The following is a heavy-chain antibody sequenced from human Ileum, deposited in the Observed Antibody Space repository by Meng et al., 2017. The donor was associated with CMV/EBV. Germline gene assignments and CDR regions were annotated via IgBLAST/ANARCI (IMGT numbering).Heavy chain of an antibody. J-gene: IGHJ4*02. Sequence: SCDASGFPFISYSMTWVRQAPGKGLEWVSAISGSGGSTYYADSVKGRFTISRDNSKNTLYLQMNSLRAEDTAVYYCAKGGVYSSTWGDYWGQGTLVTVSS. CDR2: ISGSGGST. V-gene: IGHV3-23*01. CDR1: GFPFISYS. CDR3: AKGGVYSSTWGDY. D-gene: IGHD6-13*01.